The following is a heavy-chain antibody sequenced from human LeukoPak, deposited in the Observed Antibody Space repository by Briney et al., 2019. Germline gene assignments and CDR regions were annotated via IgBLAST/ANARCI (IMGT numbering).Heavy chain of an antibody. Sequence: GGSLRLSCAASGFPFSSYGMHWVRQAPAKGLEWVAFIRYDGSNKYYADSVKGRFTISRDNSKNTLYLQMNSLRAEDTAVYYCAREDTAMGDAFDIWGQGTMVAVSS. CDR1: GFPFSSYG. CDR2: IRYDGSNK. J-gene: IGHJ3*02. CDR3: AREDTAMGDAFDI. D-gene: IGHD5-18*01. V-gene: IGHV3-30*02.